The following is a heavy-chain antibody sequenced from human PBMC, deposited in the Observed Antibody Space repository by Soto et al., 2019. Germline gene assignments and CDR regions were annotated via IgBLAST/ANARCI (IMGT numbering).Heavy chain of an antibody. V-gene: IGHV4-31*01. CDR2: IYYSGRT. J-gene: IGHJ4*02. Sequence: QVQLQESGPGLVESSQTLSLTCTVSGVSISSGGYYWGWIRQHPGKGLEWIGNIYYSGRTYYNPSLKSQLLMCVDTSKNHFSLNLNSVTAADTTMYFCASEVGGDSEYYFDSWGQGVMVTVSS. CDR3: ASEVGGDSEYYFDS. D-gene: IGHD2-21*02. CDR1: GVSISSGGYY.